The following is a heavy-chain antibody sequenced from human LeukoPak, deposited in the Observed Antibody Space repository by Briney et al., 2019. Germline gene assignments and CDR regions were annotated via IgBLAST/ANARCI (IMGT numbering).Heavy chain of an antibody. CDR3: VGHSSSSEGGFDL. CDR2: INPNSGGT. CDR1: GYTISTCF. J-gene: IGHJ5*02. Sequence: ASVKDFSKACGYTISTCFIHWVRQAPGQGLEWMGWINPNSGGTNYAQKFQGRVTMTRDTSIRTTYMELSGLRSDDTAVYYCVGHSSSSEGGFDLWGQGTLVTVSS. D-gene: IGHD6-6*01. V-gene: IGHV1-2*02.